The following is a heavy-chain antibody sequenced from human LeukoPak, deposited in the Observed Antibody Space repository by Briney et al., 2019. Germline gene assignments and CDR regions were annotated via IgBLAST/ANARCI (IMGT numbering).Heavy chain of an antibody. CDR3: ARLLCSGGSCYFDY. D-gene: IGHD2-15*01. J-gene: IGHJ4*02. V-gene: IGHV1-8*01. Sequence: EASVKVSCKASGYTFTSYDINWVRQATGQGLEWMGWMNPNSGNTGYAQKFQGRVTMTRNTSISTACMELSSLRSEDTAVYYCARLLCSGGSCYFDYWGQGTLVTVSS. CDR1: GYTFTSYD. CDR2: MNPNSGNT.